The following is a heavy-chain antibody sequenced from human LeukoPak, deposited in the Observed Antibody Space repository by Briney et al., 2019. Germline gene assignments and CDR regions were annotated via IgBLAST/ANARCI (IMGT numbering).Heavy chain of an antibody. J-gene: IGHJ4*02. CDR2: IYYSGST. Sequence: PSETLSLTCTVSGGSISSSSYYWGWIRQPPGKGLEWIGSIYYSGSTYYNSSLKSRVTISVDTSKNQFSLKLSSVTAADTAVYYCARLSRYYDNSYWGQGTLVTVSS. CDR3: ARLSRYYDNSY. CDR1: GGSISSSSYY. D-gene: IGHD3-22*01. V-gene: IGHV4-39*01.